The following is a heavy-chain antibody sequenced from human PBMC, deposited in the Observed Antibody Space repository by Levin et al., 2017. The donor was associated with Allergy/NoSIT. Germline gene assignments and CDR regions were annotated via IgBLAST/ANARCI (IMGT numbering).Heavy chain of an antibody. CDR3: AAERWSDGKHGPLDY. J-gene: IGHJ4*02. V-gene: IGHV1-24*01. D-gene: IGHD4-23*01. CDR1: GYSLSELA. Sequence: ASVKVSCTVSGYSLSELAIHWVRQAPGKGLEWMGGFDPEDGEIIYAQKFEGRVTMTEGTTIGTAYLELSSLTSEDTAVYYCAAERWSDGKHGPLDYWGQGTLVTVSS. CDR2: FDPEDGEI.